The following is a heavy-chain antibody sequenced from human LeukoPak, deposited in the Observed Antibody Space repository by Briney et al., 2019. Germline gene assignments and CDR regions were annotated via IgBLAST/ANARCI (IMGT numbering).Heavy chain of an antibody. Sequence: SVKVSCKASGGTFSSYAISWVRQAPGQGLEWMGGIIPIFGTANYAQKFQGRVTITADESTSTAYMELSSLRSEDTAVYYCASLKLGYCSSTSCYSWEYYYMDVWGKGTTVTVSS. J-gene: IGHJ6*03. V-gene: IGHV1-69*01. CDR1: GGTFSSYA. D-gene: IGHD2-2*02. CDR2: IIPIFGTA. CDR3: ASLKLGYCSSTSCYSWEYYYMDV.